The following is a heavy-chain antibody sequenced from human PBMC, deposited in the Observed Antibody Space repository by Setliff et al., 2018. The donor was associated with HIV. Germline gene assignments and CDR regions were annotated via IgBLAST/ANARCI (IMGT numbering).Heavy chain of an antibody. CDR2: MYYSGRT. J-gene: IGHJ6*03. CDR3: ARHRDYEPHYYYYMDV. Sequence: QPLPWGLEWIGTMYYSGRTYYNRSLKRRVTISVDTSKNQFSLKLSSVTAADTAVYYCARHRDYEPHYYYYMDVWGKGTTVTVSS. D-gene: IGHD4-17*01. V-gene: IGHV4-39*01.